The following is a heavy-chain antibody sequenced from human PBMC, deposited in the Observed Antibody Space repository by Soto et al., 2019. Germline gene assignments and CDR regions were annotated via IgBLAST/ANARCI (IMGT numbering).Heavy chain of an antibody. Sequence: EVQLVESGGGLAQPGGSLRLSCAASGFTFRGYWMGWVRQAPGKRPEWVAIIKADGNEKSYVDSVKGRFTISRDNAKNSLYLQMNSLRVEDTAIYFCARENYFDYWGQGTLVTVSS. CDR1: GFTFRGYW. CDR3: ARENYFDY. CDR2: IKADGNEK. J-gene: IGHJ4*02. V-gene: IGHV3-7*01.